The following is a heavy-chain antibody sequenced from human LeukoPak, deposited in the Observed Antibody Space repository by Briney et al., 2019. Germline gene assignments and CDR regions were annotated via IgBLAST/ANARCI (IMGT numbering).Heavy chain of an antibody. V-gene: IGHV4-31*03. D-gene: IGHD2-15*01. CDR1: GGSISSGGYY. J-gene: IGHJ5*02. CDR3: ARAYSPYCSGGSCYSGIWFDP. CDR2: IYYSGST. Sequence: SETLSLTCTVSGGSISSGGYYWSWTRQHPGKGLEWIGYIYYSGSTYYNPSLKSRVTISVDTSKNQFSLKLSSVTAADTAVYYCARAYSPYCSGGSCYSGIWFDPWGQGTLVTVSS.